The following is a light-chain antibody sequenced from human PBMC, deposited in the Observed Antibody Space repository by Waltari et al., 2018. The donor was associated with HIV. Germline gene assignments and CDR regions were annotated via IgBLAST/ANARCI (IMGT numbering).Light chain of an antibody. CDR3: QQRSNWI. CDR2: DAS. CDR1: QSVSSY. V-gene: IGKV3-11*01. Sequence: EIVFTQSPATLSLPPGERATLSCRASQSVSSYLAWYQQKPGQAPRLLIYDASNRATGIPARFSGSGSGTDFTLTISSLEPEDFAVYYCQQRSNWIFGQGTRLEIK. J-gene: IGKJ5*01.